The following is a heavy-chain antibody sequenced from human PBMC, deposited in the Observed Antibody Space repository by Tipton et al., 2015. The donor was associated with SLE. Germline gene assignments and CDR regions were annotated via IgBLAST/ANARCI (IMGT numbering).Heavy chain of an antibody. D-gene: IGHD2-15*01. CDR3: ARVRRVVADY. Sequence: LRLSCTVSGGSISSYYWNWIRQPPGKGLEWIGYIYYSGSTKYNPSLKSRVTISVDTSKNQFSLKLSSVTAADTAVYYCARVRRVVADYWGQGTLVTVSS. V-gene: IGHV4-59*01. J-gene: IGHJ4*02. CDR1: GGSISSYY. CDR2: IYYSGST.